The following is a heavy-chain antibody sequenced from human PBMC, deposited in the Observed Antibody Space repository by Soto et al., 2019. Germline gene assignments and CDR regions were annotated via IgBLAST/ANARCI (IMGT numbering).Heavy chain of an antibody. Sequence: SETLSLTCTVSGGSISSSSYYWGWIRQPPGKGLEWIGSIYYSGSTNYNPSLKSRVTISVDTSKNQFSLKLSSVTAADTAVYYCARGLRNYYGSGSYYPRYWGQGTLVT. CDR3: ARGLRNYYGSGSYYPRY. CDR1: GGSISSSSYY. J-gene: IGHJ4*02. CDR2: IYYSGST. V-gene: IGHV4-39*07. D-gene: IGHD3-10*01.